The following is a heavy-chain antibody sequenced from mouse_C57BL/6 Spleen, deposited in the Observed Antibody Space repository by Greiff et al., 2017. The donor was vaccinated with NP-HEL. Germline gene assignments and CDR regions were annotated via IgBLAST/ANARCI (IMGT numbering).Heavy chain of an antibody. J-gene: IGHJ3*01. CDR1: GFTFSDYG. V-gene: IGHV5-17*01. CDR3: ARPLYYGWFAY. CDR2: ISSGSSTI. Sequence: DVKLVESGGGLVKPGGSLKLSCAASGFTFSDYGMHWVRQAPEKGLEWVAYISSGSSTIYYADTVKGRFTISRDNAKNTLFLQMTSLRSEDTAMYYCARPLYYGWFAYWGQGTLVTVSA. D-gene: IGHD1-1*01.